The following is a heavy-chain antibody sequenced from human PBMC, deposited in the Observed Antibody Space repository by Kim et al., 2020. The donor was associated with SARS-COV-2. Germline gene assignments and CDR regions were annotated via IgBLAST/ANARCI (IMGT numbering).Heavy chain of an antibody. V-gene: IGHV4-59*01. CDR3: ARSVVVITYFDY. J-gene: IGHJ4*02. Sequence: NSTPPPNSRVTISVDKSKNQSSLKLSSVTAADTAVYYCARSVVVITYFDYWGQGTLVTVSS. D-gene: IGHD3-22*01.